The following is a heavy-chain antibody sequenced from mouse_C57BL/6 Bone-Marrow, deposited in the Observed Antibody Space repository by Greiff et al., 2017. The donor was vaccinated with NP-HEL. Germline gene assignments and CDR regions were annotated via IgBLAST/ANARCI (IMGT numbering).Heavy chain of an antibody. CDR2: IDPSDSET. Sequence: QVQLKQPGAELVRPGSSVKLSCKASGYTFTSYWMHWVKQRPIQGLEWIGNIDPSDSETHYNQKFKDKATLTVDKSSSTAYMQLSSLTSEDSAVYYCAREGDGSSYGFAYWGQGTLVTVSA. D-gene: IGHD1-1*01. CDR3: AREGDGSSYGFAY. V-gene: IGHV1-52*01. J-gene: IGHJ3*01. CDR1: GYTFTSYW.